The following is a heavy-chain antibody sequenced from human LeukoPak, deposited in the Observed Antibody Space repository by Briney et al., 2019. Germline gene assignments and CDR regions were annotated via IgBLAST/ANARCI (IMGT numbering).Heavy chain of an antibody. CDR3: ARAGDIVVVPAAYYMDV. Sequence: GASVKVSCMASGYTFTSYGISWVRQAPGQGLKWMGWISAYNGNTNYAQKLRGRVTMTTDTSTSTAYMELRSLRSDDTAVYYCARAGDIVVVPAAYYMDVWGKGTAVIVSS. J-gene: IGHJ6*03. D-gene: IGHD2-2*01. CDR2: ISAYNGNT. V-gene: IGHV1-18*01. CDR1: GYTFTSYG.